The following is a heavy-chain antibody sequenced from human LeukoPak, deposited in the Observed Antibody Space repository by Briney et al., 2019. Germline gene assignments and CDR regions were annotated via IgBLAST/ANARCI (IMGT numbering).Heavy chain of an antibody. Sequence: SETLSLTCTVSGGSISSSNYYWGWIRQPPGKGLEWIGSIYYSGNTYYNPSVNSRVTISVDTFKNHFSLNLNPVTAADTAMDYCARHAYYDFVTGLFDPWGQGTLVTVSS. CDR1: GGSISSSNYY. V-gene: IGHV4-39*01. J-gene: IGHJ5*02. D-gene: IGHD3-3*01. CDR3: ARHAYYDFVTGLFDP. CDR2: IYYSGNT.